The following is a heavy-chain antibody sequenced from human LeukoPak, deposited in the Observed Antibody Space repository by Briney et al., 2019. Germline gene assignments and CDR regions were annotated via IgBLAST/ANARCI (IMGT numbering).Heavy chain of an antibody. D-gene: IGHD6-19*01. J-gene: IGHJ6*04. V-gene: IGHV3-30*04. CDR2: ISYDGSNK. Sequence: GGSLRLSCAASRFSFSSYAMHWVRQAPGKGLEWVEVISYDGSNKYYADSVKGRFTISRDNSKNTLYLQMNSLRGEDTAVYYCARDGTPSYTSGWVYMDAWGKGTTVTISS. CDR1: RFSFSSYA. CDR3: ARDGTPSYTSGWVYMDA.